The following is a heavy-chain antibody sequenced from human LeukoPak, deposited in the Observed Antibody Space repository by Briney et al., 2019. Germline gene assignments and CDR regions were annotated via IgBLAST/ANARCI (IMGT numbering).Heavy chain of an antibody. Sequence: GGSLRLSCAASGFTFGSYWMSWVRQAPGKGLEWVANIKQDGSQRYYVDSVKGRFTISRDNAKNSLYLQMIGLRVEDTALYYCARDRTVTTFDSWGKGTLVTVSS. CDR1: GFTFGSYW. J-gene: IGHJ4*02. V-gene: IGHV3-7*01. D-gene: IGHD4-17*01. CDR2: IKQDGSQR. CDR3: ARDRTVTTFDS.